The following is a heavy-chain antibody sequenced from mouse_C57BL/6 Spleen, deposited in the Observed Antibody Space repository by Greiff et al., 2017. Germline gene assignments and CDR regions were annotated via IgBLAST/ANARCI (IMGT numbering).Heavy chain of an antibody. J-gene: IGHJ3*01. CDR2: ISSGGSYT. CDR3: ARQGDYDPGFAY. CDR1: GFTFSSYG. V-gene: IGHV5-6*01. D-gene: IGHD2-4*01. Sequence: EVKLMESGGDLVKPGGSLKLSCAASGFTFSSYGMSWVRQTPDKRLEWVATISSGGSYTYYPDSVKGRFTISRDNAKNTLYLQMSSLKSEDTAMYYCARQGDYDPGFAYWGQGTLVTVSA.